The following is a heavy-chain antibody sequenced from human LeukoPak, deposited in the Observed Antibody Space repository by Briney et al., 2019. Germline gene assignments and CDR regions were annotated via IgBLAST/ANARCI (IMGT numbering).Heavy chain of an antibody. CDR1: GFTVSSNY. Sequence: GGSLRLSCAASGFTVSSNYMSWVRQAPGKGLEWVSVIYSGGSTYYADSVKGRFTISRDNSKNTLYLQMNSLRAEDTAVYYCAREYDSSGYYNYWGQGTLVTVSS. CDR2: IYSGGST. V-gene: IGHV3-66*01. J-gene: IGHJ4*02. D-gene: IGHD3-22*01. CDR3: AREYDSSGYYNY.